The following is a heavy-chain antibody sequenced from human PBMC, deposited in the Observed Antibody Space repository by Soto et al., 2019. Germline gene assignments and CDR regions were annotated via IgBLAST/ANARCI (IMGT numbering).Heavy chain of an antibody. CDR3: ARVVHHSGWYRGAFDI. CDR1: GFTFSSYA. Sequence: GGSLRLSCAASGFTFSSYAMHWVRQAPGKGLEYVSAISSNGGSTYYANSVKGRFTISRDNSKNTLYLQMGSRRAEDMAVYYCARVVHHSGWYRGAFDIWGQGTMVTVSS. CDR2: ISSNGGST. D-gene: IGHD6-19*01. J-gene: IGHJ3*02. V-gene: IGHV3-64*01.